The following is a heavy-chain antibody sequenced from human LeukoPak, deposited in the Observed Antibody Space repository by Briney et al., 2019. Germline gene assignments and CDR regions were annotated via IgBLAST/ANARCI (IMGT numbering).Heavy chain of an antibody. CDR3: ARTPIVVVTAIEGYYYGMDV. D-gene: IGHD2-21*02. CDR2: IYTSGST. V-gene: IGHV4-4*07. J-gene: IGHJ6*02. Sequence: SETLSLTCTVSGGSISSYYWSWIRQPAGKGLEWIGRIYTSGSTNYNPSLKSRVTMSVDTSKNQFSLKLSSVTAADTAVYYCARTPIVVVTAIEGYYYGMDVWGQGTTVTVSS. CDR1: GGSISSYY.